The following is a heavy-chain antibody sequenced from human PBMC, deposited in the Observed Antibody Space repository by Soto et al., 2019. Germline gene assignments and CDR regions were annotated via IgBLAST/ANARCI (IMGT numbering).Heavy chain of an antibody. D-gene: IGHD3-3*02. CDR2: THYSGNT. J-gene: IGHJ4*02. CDR3: ARHTWTIRAGFDY. Sequence: QVQLQESGPGLVKPSKTLSLTCTVSGGSISSYYWDWIRQPRGKGLEWIGYTHYSGNTNYHPSLKGRVTISLDTSRNQFSLNLSAVTAADTAVHYCARHTWTIRAGFDYWGQGALVTVSS. V-gene: IGHV4-59*12. CDR1: GGSISSYY.